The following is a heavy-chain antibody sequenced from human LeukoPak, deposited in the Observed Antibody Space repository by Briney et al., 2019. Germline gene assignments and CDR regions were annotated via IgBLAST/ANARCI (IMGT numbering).Heavy chain of an antibody. CDR2: IYYSGGT. J-gene: IGHJ4*02. CDR1: GGSISSSSYY. V-gene: IGHV4-39*01. CDR3: ARSLGARDY. D-gene: IGHD3-16*01. Sequence: PSETLSLTCTVSGGSISSSSYYWGWIRQPPGKGLEWIGSIYYSGGTYYNPSLKSRVTISVDTSKNQFSLKLSSVTAADTAVYYCARSLGARDYWGQGTLVTVSS.